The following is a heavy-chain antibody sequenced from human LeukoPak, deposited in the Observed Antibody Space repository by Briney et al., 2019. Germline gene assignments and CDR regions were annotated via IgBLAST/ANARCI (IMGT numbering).Heavy chain of an antibody. V-gene: IGHV1-18*01. J-gene: IGHJ3*02. CDR1: GYTFTNYG. CDR3: ARQSFGSGSRDDALDI. Sequence: ASVRVSCKASGYTFTNYGISWVRQAPGQGLEWMGWISAYNGNTNYAQKLQGRVTMTTDTSTSTAYMEVWSLRSDDTAMYYCARQSFGSGSRDDALDIWGQGTMVTVSS. D-gene: IGHD3-10*01. CDR2: ISAYNGNT.